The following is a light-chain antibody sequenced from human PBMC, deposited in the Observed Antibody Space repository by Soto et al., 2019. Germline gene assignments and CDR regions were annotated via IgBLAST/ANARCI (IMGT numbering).Light chain of an antibody. J-gene: IGLJ3*02. V-gene: IGLV2-14*01. CDR3: SSFTTSNTWV. CDR1: SSDVGGFNY. Sequence: QSALPQPASVSGSPGQSITISSTGTSSDVGGFNYVSWYQHYPGEAPKLLIYEVSNRPSGVSSRFSGSKSGNTASLTISGLQADDEGDYYCSSFTTSNTWVFGGGTKLTVL. CDR2: EVS.